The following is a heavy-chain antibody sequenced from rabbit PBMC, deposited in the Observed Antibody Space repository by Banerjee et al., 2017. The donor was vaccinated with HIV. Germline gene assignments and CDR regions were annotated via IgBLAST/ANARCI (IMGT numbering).Heavy chain of an antibody. J-gene: IGHJ4*01. CDR2: IDAGSSANT. V-gene: IGHV1S40*01. D-gene: IGHD6-1*01. CDR3: ARAGYAGYDYPTYGYYFNL. Sequence: QSLEESGGDLVKPGASLTLTCTASGFSFSSSLYMCWVRQAPGKGLEWIACIDAGSSANTYYASWAKGRFTISKTSSTTVTLQMTSLTAADTATYFCARAGYAGYDYPTYGYYFNLWGQGTLVTVS. CDR1: GFSFSSSLY.